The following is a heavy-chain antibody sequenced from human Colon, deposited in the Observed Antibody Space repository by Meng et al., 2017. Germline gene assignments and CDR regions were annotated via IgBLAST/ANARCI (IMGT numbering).Heavy chain of an antibody. V-gene: IGHV3-7*01. CDR1: GFTFSNDW. CDR2: IRPDGSEE. CDR3: VSEACGSSWTN. D-gene: IGHD6-13*01. J-gene: IGHJ4*02. Sequence: VPLLVSVGGLVHSAGSLGLSCAASGFTFSNDWMTGVGQVTGKGLEWVTNIRPDGSEEQYVDSLKGRFAISRDNAKNPLFLQMNSLKVEDTAVYYCVSEACGSSWTNWGQGTLVTVSS.